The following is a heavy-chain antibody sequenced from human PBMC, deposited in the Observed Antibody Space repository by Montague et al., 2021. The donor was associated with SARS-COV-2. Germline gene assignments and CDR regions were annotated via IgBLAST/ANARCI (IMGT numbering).Heavy chain of an antibody. CDR3: ARDPRYSLSWSFDY. D-gene: IGHD6-13*01. V-gene: IGHV6-1*01. CDR1: GDSVSKNTGT. CDR2: PYYGTKWYY. J-gene: IGHJ4*02. Sequence: CAISGDSVSKNTGTWKGHTQELSRHLELVGRPYYGTKWYYDYAVXXKGRMIISPDTSKNQLSLQLSSVTPEDRAVYYCARDPRYSLSWSFDYWGQGTLVTVSS.